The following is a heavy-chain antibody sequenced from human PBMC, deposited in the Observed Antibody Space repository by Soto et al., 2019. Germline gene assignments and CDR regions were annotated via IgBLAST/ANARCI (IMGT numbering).Heavy chain of an antibody. V-gene: IGHV3-30*18. Sequence: QVQLVESGGGVVQPGRSLRLSCAASGFTFRNYGMHWVRQAPGKGLEWVAIISYDGKNKNYADSVKGRFTISRDNSKNTVYLQMNSLRPEDTAVYYCAKDSGYDTIGGHYCGQGTLVTVSS. CDR2: ISYDGKNK. CDR1: GFTFRNYG. J-gene: IGHJ4*02. D-gene: IGHD3-22*01. CDR3: AKDSGYDTIGGHY.